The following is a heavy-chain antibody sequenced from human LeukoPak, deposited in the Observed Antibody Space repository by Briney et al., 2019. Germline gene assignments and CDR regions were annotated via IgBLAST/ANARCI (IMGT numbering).Heavy chain of an antibody. V-gene: IGHV3-9*01. J-gene: IGHJ4*02. CDR1: GFTFHDYA. CDR2: ITWNSGSI. D-gene: IGHD2/OR15-2a*01. CDR3: AKDSERWTFGAPDY. Sequence: GGSLRLSCVASGFTFHDYAMHWVRQVPGKGLEWVSTITWNSGSIGYADSVKGRFTISRDNAKNSLYLQMNSLRAEDTALYYCAKDSERWTFGAPDYWGQGTLVTVSS.